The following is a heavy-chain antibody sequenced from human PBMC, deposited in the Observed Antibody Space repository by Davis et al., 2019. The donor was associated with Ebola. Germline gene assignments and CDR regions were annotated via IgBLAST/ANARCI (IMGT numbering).Heavy chain of an antibody. Sequence: PGGSLRLSCAASGFTFSSYSMNWVRQAPGKGLEWVSYISSSSSTIYYADSVKGRFTISRDNAKNSLYLQMNSLRDEDTAVYYCARDRITIFGVTAGMDVWGQGTTVTVSS. V-gene: IGHV3-48*02. CDR3: ARDRITIFGVTAGMDV. CDR2: ISSSSSTI. D-gene: IGHD3-3*01. CDR1: GFTFSSYS. J-gene: IGHJ6*02.